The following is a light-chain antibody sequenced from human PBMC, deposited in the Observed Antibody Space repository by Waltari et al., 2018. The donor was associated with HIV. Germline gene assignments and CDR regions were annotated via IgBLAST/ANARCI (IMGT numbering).Light chain of an antibody. CDR1: HDISNY. CDR2: AAS. J-gene: IGKJ5*01. Sequence: DIQMTQSPSSLSASVGDRVTITCRASHDISNYLAWFQQRPREAPKSLIYAASTLQSGVPSKFRGSGSETYFTLTINSLQSEDSATYYCQQYKGYPLTFGQGTRLEIK. CDR3: QQYKGYPLT. V-gene: IGKV1-16*02.